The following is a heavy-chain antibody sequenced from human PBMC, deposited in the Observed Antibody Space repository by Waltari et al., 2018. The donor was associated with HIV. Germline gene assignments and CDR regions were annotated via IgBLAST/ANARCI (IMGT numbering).Heavy chain of an antibody. CDR2: IKDDGNEK. CDR3: VRENDFGTIFFNYYYAMDV. CDR1: GFTFPSHW. Sequence: MQLVESGGGLVQRGGSLRLSCTASGFTFPSHWMSLVRQAPGKALEWVANIKDDGNEKYYVNSVRGRFTISRDNANNSLYLEMNRLRDEDTAVYYCVRENDFGTIFFNYYYAMDVWGQGTSVTVSS. J-gene: IGHJ6*02. D-gene: IGHD3-3*01. V-gene: IGHV3-7*01.